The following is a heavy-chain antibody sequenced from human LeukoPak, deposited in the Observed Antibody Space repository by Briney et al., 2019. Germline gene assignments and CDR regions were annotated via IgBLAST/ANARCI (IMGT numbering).Heavy chain of an antibody. Sequence: GGSLRLSCAASGFIFRSYGMHWVRQAPGKGLEWVSFISHDGRNTYYAESVKGRFAISRDNSKNTLYLQMNSLRAEDTAVYYCAKDPYGGVNNNGDAFDIWGQGTMVTVSS. CDR2: ISHDGRNT. V-gene: IGHV3-30*18. D-gene: IGHD1/OR15-1a*01. CDR1: GFIFRSYG. CDR3: AKDPYGGVNNNGDAFDI. J-gene: IGHJ3*02.